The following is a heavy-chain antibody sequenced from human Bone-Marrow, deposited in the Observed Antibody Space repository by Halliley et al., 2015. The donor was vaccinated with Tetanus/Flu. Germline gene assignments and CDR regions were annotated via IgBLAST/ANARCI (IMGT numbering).Heavy chain of an antibody. CDR3: AKTPGGSSYDAFDI. D-gene: IGHD1-26*01. V-gene: IGHV3-23*01. J-gene: IGHJ3*02. CDR2: IAASGGST. Sequence: AIAASGGSTYCAGSGGGRFPIPRDNSKNTLYLQMNSLRADDTAVYFCAKTPGGSSYDAFDIWGRGTTVTVSS.